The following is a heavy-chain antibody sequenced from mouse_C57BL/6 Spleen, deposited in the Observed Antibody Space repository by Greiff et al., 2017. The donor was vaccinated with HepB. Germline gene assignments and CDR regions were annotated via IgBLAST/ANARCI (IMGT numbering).Heavy chain of an antibody. J-gene: IGHJ1*03. Sequence: EVKLVESGGGLVQSGRSLRLSCAPSGFTFSDFYMEWVRQAPGKGLEWIAASRNKANDYTTEYSASVKGRFIVSRDTSQSILYLQMNALRAEDTAIYYCAGDRHYYGSSDWYFDVWGTGTTVTVSS. CDR1: GFTFSDFY. CDR3: AGDRHYYGSSDWYFDV. V-gene: IGHV7-1*01. CDR2: SRNKANDYTT. D-gene: IGHD1-1*01.